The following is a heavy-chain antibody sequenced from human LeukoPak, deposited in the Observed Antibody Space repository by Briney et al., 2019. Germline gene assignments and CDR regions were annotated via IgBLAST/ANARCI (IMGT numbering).Heavy chain of an antibody. D-gene: IGHD3-10*01. CDR3: ARGRGSGSYYLNFDY. J-gene: IGHJ4*02. Sequence: GRSLRLSCAASGFTFSSYAMHWVRQAPGKGLEWVAVISYDGSNKYYADSVKGRFTISRDNSKNTLYLQMNSLRAEDTAVYYCARGRGSGSYYLNFDYWGQGTLVTVSS. V-gene: IGHV3-30*04. CDR2: ISYDGSNK. CDR1: GFTFSSYA.